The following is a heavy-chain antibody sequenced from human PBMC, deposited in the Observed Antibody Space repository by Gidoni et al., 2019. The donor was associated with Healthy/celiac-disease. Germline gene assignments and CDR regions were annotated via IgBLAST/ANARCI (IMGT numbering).Heavy chain of an antibody. CDR1: GFTFGDYA. V-gene: IGHV3-49*05. Sequence: EVQLVESGGGLVKPGRSLRLSCTASGFTFGDYARSWFRQAPGKGMEWVGCSRSKAYGGTTEYAASVKGRFTISRDDSKSIAYLQMNSLKTEDTAVYYCTRKTYYYDSYRGYWGQGTLVTVSS. D-gene: IGHD3-22*01. CDR3: TRKTYYYDSYRGY. CDR2: SRSKAYGGTT. J-gene: IGHJ4*02.